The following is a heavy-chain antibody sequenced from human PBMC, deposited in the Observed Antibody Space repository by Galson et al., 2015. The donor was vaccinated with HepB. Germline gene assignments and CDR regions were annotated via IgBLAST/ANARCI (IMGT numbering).Heavy chain of an antibody. CDR1: GGTFSSYA. D-gene: IGHD2-21*01. Sequence: SVKVSCKVSGGTFSSYAINWVRQAPGQGLAWMGGFIPLFGTPTYAQKFQGRVTIIADRSTSTAYMELSSLRSEDTAVYYCSGGQRVGGDLDYWGQGTLVTVSS. J-gene: IGHJ4*02. CDR2: FIPLFGTP. V-gene: IGHV1-69*06. CDR3: SGGQRVGGDLDY.